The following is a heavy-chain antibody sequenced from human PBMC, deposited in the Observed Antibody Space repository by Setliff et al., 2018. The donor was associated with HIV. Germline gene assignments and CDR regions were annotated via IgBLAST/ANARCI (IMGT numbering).Heavy chain of an antibody. CDR2: IYHSGST. J-gene: IGHJ4*02. Sequence: LSLTCAVSGSSISTSYWWGWIRQPPGKGLEWIGYIYHSGSTNYNPSLKSRVTVSVDTSKNQFSLKLGSVTAADTAVYYCARESPSSSWFYFDFWGQGTLVTVSS. D-gene: IGHD6-13*01. CDR1: GSSISTSYW. CDR3: ARESPSSSWFYFDF. V-gene: IGHV4-28*03.